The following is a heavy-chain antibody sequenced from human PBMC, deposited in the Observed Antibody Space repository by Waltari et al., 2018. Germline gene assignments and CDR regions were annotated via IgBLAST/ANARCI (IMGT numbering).Heavy chain of an antibody. Sequence: QVQLQQWGAGLLKPSETLSLTCAVYGGSFSGYYLSWIRQPPGKGLEWIGEINHSGSTNYNPSLKSRVTISVDTSKNQFSLKLSSVTAADTAVYYCASGRLELQNWFDPWGQGTLVTVSS. CDR3: ASGRLELQNWFDP. CDR1: GGSFSGYY. J-gene: IGHJ5*02. CDR2: INHSGST. V-gene: IGHV4-34*01. D-gene: IGHD1-7*01.